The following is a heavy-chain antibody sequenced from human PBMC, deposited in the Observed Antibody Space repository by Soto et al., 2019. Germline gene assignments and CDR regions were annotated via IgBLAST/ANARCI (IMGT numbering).Heavy chain of an antibody. Sequence: EVQLVESGGGLVKPGGSLRLSCAASGFTFSSYIMNWVRQAPGKGLEWVSSITSSSTYIYYADSVKGRFTISRENAKNSLYLQMNSLRAEDTAVYYCALVVVTAIRGDAFDLWGQGTMFTVSS. V-gene: IGHV3-21*01. CDR1: GFTFSSYI. J-gene: IGHJ3*01. CDR2: ITSSSTYI. D-gene: IGHD2-21*02. CDR3: ALVVVTAIRGDAFDL.